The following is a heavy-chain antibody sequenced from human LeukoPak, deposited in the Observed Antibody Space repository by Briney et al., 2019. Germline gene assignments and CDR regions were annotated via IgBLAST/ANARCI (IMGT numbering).Heavy chain of an antibody. Sequence: ASVKVSCKASGGTLSSYAISWVRQAPGQGLEWMGGIIPIFGTANYAQKFQGRVTITADESTSTAYMELSSLRSEDTAVYYCARALGFLEWLGDYYYGMDVWGQGTTVTVSS. CDR3: ARALGFLEWLGDYYYGMDV. D-gene: IGHD3-3*01. CDR2: IIPIFGTA. V-gene: IGHV1-69*13. J-gene: IGHJ6*02. CDR1: GGTLSSYA.